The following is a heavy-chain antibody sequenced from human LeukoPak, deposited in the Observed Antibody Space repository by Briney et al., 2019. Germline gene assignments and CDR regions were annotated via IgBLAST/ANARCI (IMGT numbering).Heavy chain of an antibody. V-gene: IGHV3-7*03. CDR2: IKQDGSEK. CDR1: GFTSSSYW. Sequence: AGGSLRLSCAVSGFTSSSYWMSWVRQAPGKGLEWVANIKQDGSEKYYVDSVKGRFTISRDNAKNSLYLQTNSLRAEDTAVYYCARAPYCIGGSCRFDYWGQGTLVTVSS. D-gene: IGHD2-15*01. J-gene: IGHJ4*02. CDR3: ARAPYCIGGSCRFDY.